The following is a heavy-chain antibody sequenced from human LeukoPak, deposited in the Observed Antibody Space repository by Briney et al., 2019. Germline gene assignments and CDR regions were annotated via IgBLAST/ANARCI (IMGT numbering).Heavy chain of an antibody. CDR1: GFTFISSA. Sequence: SVKVSCKASGFTFISSAVQWVRQARGQRLEWIGWIVVGSGNTNYAQKFQERVTITRDMSTSTAYMELSSLRSEDTAVYYCAALAARRYYYYYMDVWGKGTTVTVSS. V-gene: IGHV1-58*01. D-gene: IGHD6-6*01. J-gene: IGHJ6*03. CDR3: AALAARRYYYYYMDV. CDR2: IVVGSGNT.